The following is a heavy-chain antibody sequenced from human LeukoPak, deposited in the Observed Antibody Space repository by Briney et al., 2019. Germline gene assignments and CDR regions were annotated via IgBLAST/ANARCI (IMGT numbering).Heavy chain of an antibody. D-gene: IGHD6-19*01. CDR3: ARDDVAGFG. Sequence: GRSLRLPCAASGFTFSSYAMHWVRQAPGKGLEWVAVISYDGSNKYYADSVKGRFTISRDNSKNTLYLQMNSLRAEDTAVYYCARDDVAGFGWGKGPLVTVSS. CDR1: GFTFSSYA. V-gene: IGHV3-30*04. J-gene: IGHJ4*02. CDR2: ISYDGSNK.